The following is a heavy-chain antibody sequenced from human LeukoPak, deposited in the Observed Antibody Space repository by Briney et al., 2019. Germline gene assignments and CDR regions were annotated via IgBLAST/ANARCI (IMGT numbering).Heavy chain of an antibody. V-gene: IGHV3-21*01. CDR1: GFTFSTYT. CDR3: ARVARYDFPYYYYMDV. D-gene: IGHD1-1*01. CDR2: SSASGSST. J-gene: IGHJ6*03. Sequence: GGSLRLSFTASGFTFSTYTMYWVRQAPGMGLEWVSGSSASGSSTYYADSVKGRFTISRDNAKNSLYLQMNSLRAEDTAVYYCARVARYDFPYYYYMDVWGKGTTVTISS.